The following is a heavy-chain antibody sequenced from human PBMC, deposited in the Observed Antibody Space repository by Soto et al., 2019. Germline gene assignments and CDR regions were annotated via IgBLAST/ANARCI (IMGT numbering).Heavy chain of an antibody. J-gene: IGHJ6*02. CDR3: AKDRPADLEAYDYAAMDA. V-gene: IGHV1-69*01. Sequence: QVQLVQSGAEVKKPGSSVKVSCKASGGTFSSFTISWVRQAPGQGLEWMGGIIPIYGTANYAQKFQGRVTITADASTRPAYMELSSLRSEETAVYYCAKDRPADLEAYDYAAMDAWGQGTTVTVSS. D-gene: IGHD3-3*01. CDR1: GGTFSSFT. CDR2: IIPIYGTA.